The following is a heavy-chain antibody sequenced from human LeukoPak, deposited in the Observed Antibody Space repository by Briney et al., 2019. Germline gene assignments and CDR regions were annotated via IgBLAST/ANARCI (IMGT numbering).Heavy chain of an antibody. CDR1: GGTFSSYV. V-gene: IGHV1-69*04. Sequence: ASVKVSCKASGGTFSSYVISWVRQAPGQGLEWMGRIIPILDITNYAQKFQGRVTITADKSTSTAYMELSSLRSEDTAVYYCAGQIVVVTAYDAFDIWGQGTMVTVSS. J-gene: IGHJ3*02. CDR3: AGQIVVVTAYDAFDI. CDR2: IIPILDIT. D-gene: IGHD2-21*02.